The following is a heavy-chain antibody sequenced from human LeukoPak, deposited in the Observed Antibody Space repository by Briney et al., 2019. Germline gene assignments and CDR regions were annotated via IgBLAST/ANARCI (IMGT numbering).Heavy chain of an antibody. CDR3: AREWGSGREPFDY. CDR2: VNPSGGST. J-gene: IGHJ4*02. CDR1: GYTFTSYY. V-gene: IGHV1-46*01. Sequence: ASVKVSCKASGYTFTSYYMHWVRQAPGQGLEWMGIVNPSGGSTSYAQKFQGRVTMTRDMSTSTVYMELSSLRSEDTAVYYCAREWGSGREPFDYWGQGTLVIVSS. D-gene: IGHD6-19*01.